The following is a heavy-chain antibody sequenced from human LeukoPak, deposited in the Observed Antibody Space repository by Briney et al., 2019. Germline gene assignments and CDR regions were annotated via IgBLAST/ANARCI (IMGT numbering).Heavy chain of an antibody. CDR1: GYSISSIDYY. Sequence: PSETLSLTCTVSGYSISSIDYYWSWLRQHPGKGLEWIGYIYYSGSTYYNPSLKSRVSISVDTSKNQFSLKLTSVTAADTAVYFCAKVGSSWPFCYFDYWGQGTLVTVSS. V-gene: IGHV4-31*03. J-gene: IGHJ4*02. CDR3: AKVGSSWPFCYFDY. D-gene: IGHD6-13*01. CDR2: IYYSGST.